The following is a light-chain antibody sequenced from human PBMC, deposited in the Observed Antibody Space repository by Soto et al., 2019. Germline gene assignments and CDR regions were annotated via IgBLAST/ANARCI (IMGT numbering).Light chain of an antibody. CDR3: QHYNNWPPWT. V-gene: IGKV3-15*01. J-gene: IGKJ1*01. Sequence: EIVLTQSPATLSLSPGERATLSCRVSPRVRPSYLAWYQQKPGQAPRLLIYGASTRATGIPARFSGSGSGTEFTLTTRSLQSEDLAVYYCQHYNNWPPWTVGQGTKVDIK. CDR1: PRVRPSY. CDR2: GAS.